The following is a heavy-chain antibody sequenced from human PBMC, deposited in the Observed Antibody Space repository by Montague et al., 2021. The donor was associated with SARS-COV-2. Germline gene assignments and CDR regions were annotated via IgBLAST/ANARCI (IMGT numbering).Heavy chain of an antibody. Sequence: SETLSLTCAVYGGSFSGYYWGWIRQPPGKGLEWIGEINHSGSTNYNSSLKSRVTISVDTSKNQFSLKLSSVTAADTAVYYCARSGWEQLVRARYYYYYGMDVWGQGTTVTVSS. J-gene: IGHJ6*02. CDR1: GGSFSGYY. V-gene: IGHV4-34*01. CDR2: INHSGST. D-gene: IGHD6-6*01. CDR3: ARSGWEQLVRARYYYYYGMDV.